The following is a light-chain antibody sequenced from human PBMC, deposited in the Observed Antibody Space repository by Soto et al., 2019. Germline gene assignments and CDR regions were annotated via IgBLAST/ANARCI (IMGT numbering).Light chain of an antibody. CDR1: RSLVYSDGDTY. Sequence: DVVMTQSPLSLPVTLGQPASISFVSRRSLVYSDGDTYLNWFQQRPGQSPRRLIYKASNRATGIPTRFGGSGSGTDFTLTISSLEPEDFAVYYCQQRSNWPFTFGPGTKVDI. J-gene: IGKJ3*01. CDR3: QQRSNWPFT. V-gene: IGKV2-30*01. CDR2: KAS.